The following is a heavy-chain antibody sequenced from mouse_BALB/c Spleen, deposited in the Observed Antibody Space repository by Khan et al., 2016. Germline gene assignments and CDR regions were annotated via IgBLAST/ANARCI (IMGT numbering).Heavy chain of an antibody. CDR2: IFPGSGST. V-gene: IGHV1-77*01. CDR3: ARAYDGYLAMGY. CDR1: GYTFTDYY. J-gene: IGHJ4*01. D-gene: IGHD2-3*01. Sequence: QVQLQQSGTELPRPGASVKLSCKASGYTFTDYYLHWVKQRTGQGLEWIGEIFPGSGSTYYNEKFKGKASLTADTSSSTAYMQRSSLTSEHPAVNFCARAYDGYLAMGYWGHGAAVTVS.